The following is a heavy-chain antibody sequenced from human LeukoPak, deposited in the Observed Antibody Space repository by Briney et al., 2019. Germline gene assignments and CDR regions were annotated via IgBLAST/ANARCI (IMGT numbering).Heavy chain of an antibody. Sequence: PGGSLRLSCAASGFTFSSYAMSWVRQAPGKGLEWDSGINWNGGSTGYADSVKGRFTISRDNAKNSLYLQMNSLRAEDTALYYCARDPERYSSGFNWSDPWGQGTLVTVSS. CDR2: INWNGGST. J-gene: IGHJ5*02. V-gene: IGHV3-20*04. D-gene: IGHD6-19*01. CDR1: GFTFSSYA. CDR3: ARDPERYSSGFNWSDP.